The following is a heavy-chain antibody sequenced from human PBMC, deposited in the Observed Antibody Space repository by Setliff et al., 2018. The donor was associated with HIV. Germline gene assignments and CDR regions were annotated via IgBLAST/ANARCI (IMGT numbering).Heavy chain of an antibody. CDR2: IDHFGSEE. CDR1: GFSFSRYW. CDR3: ARDTAELLGLYYYYGMDV. D-gene: IGHD1-26*01. Sequence: PGGSLRLSCAASGFSFSRYWMSWVRQAPGKGLEWVASIDHFGSEENYVDSVKGRFTTSRDNTKNSLYLQMNSLRAEDTAVYYCARDTAELLGLYYYYGMDVWGQGTTVTVSS. J-gene: IGHJ6*02. V-gene: IGHV3-7*01.